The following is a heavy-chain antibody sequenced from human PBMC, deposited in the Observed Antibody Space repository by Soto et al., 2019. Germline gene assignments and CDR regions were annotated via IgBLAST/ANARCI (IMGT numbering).Heavy chain of an antibody. V-gene: IGHV1-69*13. CDR3: ARVHSIPPMNDY. J-gene: IGHJ4*02. D-gene: IGHD2-2*02. Sequence: SVKVSCKASGGTFSSYAISWVRQAPGQGLEWMGGIIPIFGTANYAQKFQGRVTITADESTSTAYMELSSLRSEDTAVYYCARVHSIPPMNDYWGQGTLVTVSS. CDR2: IIPIFGTA. CDR1: GGTFSSYA.